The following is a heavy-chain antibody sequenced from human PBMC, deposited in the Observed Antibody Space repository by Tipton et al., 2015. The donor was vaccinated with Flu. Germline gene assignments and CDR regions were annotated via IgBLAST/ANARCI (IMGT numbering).Heavy chain of an antibody. CDR3: ARGDVSANAYLDS. Sequence: LRLSCAVYGGSFNGYYWTWIRQPPGKGLEWIGEINHTGNTNYNPSLKSRVTMSVDTSKNQFSLKVTSLTAADTAVYYRARGDVSANAYLDSWGRGTLVTVSS. V-gene: IGHV4-34*01. D-gene: IGHD5/OR15-5a*01. CDR1: GGSFNGYY. CDR2: INHTGNT. J-gene: IGHJ4*02.